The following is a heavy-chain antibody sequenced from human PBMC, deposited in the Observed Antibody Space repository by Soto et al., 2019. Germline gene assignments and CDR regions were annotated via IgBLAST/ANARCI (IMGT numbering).Heavy chain of an antibody. CDR3: ARDGAVAGNDSIDP. CDR1: GFSFSDYY. J-gene: IGHJ5*02. D-gene: IGHD6-19*01. Sequence: LVESGGGSVKPGGSLRLSCAGSGFSFSDYYMSWIRQAPGKGLEWISYISTSGQTLYYADSVQGRFTISRDNAKNSLYLQMNSLRAEDTAIYYCARDGAVAGNDSIDPWGQGTLVTVSS. V-gene: IGHV3-11*01. CDR2: ISTSGQTL.